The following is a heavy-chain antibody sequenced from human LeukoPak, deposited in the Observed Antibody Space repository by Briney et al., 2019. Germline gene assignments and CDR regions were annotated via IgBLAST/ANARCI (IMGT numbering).Heavy chain of an antibody. J-gene: IGHJ4*02. CDR1: GGSFSGYY. CDR3: ARRARGYSYGGKGYFDY. V-gene: IGHV4-34*01. CDR2: INHSGST. D-gene: IGHD5-18*01. Sequence: SETLSLTCAVYGGSFSGYYWSWIRQPPGKGLEWIGEINHSGSTNYNPSLKSRVTISVDTSKNQFSLKLSSVTAADTAVYYCARRARGYSYGGKGYFDYWGQGTLVTVSS.